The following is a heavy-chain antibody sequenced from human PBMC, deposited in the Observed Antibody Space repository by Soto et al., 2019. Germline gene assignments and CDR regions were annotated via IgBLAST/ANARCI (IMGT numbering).Heavy chain of an antibody. D-gene: IGHD6-19*01. V-gene: IGHV3-23*01. CDR1: GFTFSSYA. Sequence: GGSLRLSCAASGFTFSSYAMSWVRQAPGKGLEWVSAISGSGGSTYYADSVKGRFTISRDNSKNTLYLQMNSLRAEDTAVYYCAKDSGYSSGPYDAFDIWGQGTMVTVSS. J-gene: IGHJ3*02. CDR2: ISGSGGST. CDR3: AKDSGYSSGPYDAFDI.